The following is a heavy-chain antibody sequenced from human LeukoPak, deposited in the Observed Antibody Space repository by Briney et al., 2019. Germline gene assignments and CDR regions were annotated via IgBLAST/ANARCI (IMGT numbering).Heavy chain of an antibody. V-gene: IGHV1-2*02. CDR3: ARDRYYYDSSGFFDY. J-gene: IGHJ4*02. D-gene: IGHD3-22*01. CDR2: INPNSGGT. CDR1: GYTFSDYY. Sequence: ASVKVSCKASGYTFSDYYMHWVRQAPGQGLEWMGWINPNSGGTNYAQKFQGRVTMTRDTSISTAYMELSRLRSDDTAVYYCARDRYYYDSSGFFDYWGQGTLVTVSS.